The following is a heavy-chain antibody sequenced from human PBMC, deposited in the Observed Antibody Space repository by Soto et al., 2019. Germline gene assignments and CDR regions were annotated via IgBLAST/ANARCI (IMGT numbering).Heavy chain of an antibody. CDR1: GYTFFTYD. CDR2: ISTYSGDT. J-gene: IGHJ5*02. D-gene: IGHD5-12*01. Sequence: VASVNVSCKSSGYTFFTYDISWVRQAPGQGLEWMGWISTYSGDTKYAQKFQGRVTMTTDTSTTTAYLGLRSLRSDDTAVYYCARHHGPTTSENWFDPWGQGTLVTVSS. CDR3: ARHHGPTTSENWFDP. V-gene: IGHV1-18*01.